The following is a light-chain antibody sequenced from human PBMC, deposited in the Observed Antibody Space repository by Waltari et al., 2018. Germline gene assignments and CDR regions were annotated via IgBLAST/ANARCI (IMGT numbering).Light chain of an antibody. CDR2: RNN. Sequence: QFVLTQPPSVSGAPGHRVTISCTGSSSNIGAAYDVHWYKQLPGAAPQLVISRNNKRPSGVPDRFSGSNSGTSASLVITGLQAEDEADYYCQSYDSTLSAWVFGGGTRVTVL. J-gene: IGLJ3*02. V-gene: IGLV1-40*01. CDR3: QSYDSTLSAWV. CDR1: SSNIGAAYD.